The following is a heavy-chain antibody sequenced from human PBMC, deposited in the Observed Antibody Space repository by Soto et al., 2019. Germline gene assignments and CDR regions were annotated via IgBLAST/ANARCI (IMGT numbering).Heavy chain of an antibody. CDR2: IYPHDSDT. V-gene: IGHV5-51*01. CDR1: GYDFHTYW. J-gene: IGHJ6*02. CDR3: ARPTDYHYGMQV. Sequence: GESLKISCKGSGYDFHTYWIAWVRQMPGKGLEWMGFIYPHDSDTRYSPSFRGQVTISADKSINTAYLQWTSLKASDTAIYFCARPTDYHYGMQVWGQGTTVTVSS. D-gene: IGHD4-17*01.